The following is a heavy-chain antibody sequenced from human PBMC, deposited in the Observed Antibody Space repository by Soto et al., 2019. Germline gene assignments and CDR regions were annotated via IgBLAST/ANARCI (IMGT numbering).Heavy chain of an antibody. Sequence: VPLVESGGGLVQPGGSLRLSCAASGFTFSSYSMNWVRQAPGKGLEWVSYISSSSSTIYYADSVKGRFTISRDNAKNSLYLQMNSLRAEDTAVYYCARDTIARPPYFDYWGQGTLVTVSS. D-gene: IGHD6-13*01. CDR1: GFTFSSYS. V-gene: IGHV3-48*01. CDR3: ARDTIARPPYFDY. J-gene: IGHJ4*02. CDR2: ISSSSSTI.